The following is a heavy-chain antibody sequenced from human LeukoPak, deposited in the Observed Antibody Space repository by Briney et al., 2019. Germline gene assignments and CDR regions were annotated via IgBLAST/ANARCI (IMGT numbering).Heavy chain of an antibody. CDR3: TTDLGTYYHGSQRLIPIDY. V-gene: IGHV3-15*01. D-gene: IGHD3-10*01. Sequence: PGGSLRLSCVDSGFTFTNAWMSWVRQAPGRGLEWIGRIKSKTDGETTNYAEPVRGRFTISRDDSKSAVYLQMNSLKIEDTAVYYCTTDLGTYYHGSQRLIPIDYWGQGTLVTVSS. J-gene: IGHJ4*02. CDR1: GFTFTNAW. CDR2: IKSKTDGETT.